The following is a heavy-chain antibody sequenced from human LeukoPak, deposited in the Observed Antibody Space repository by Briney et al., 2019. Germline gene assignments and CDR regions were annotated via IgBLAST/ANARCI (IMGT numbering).Heavy chain of an antibody. V-gene: IGHV1-18*01. CDR3: ARVRHEDYYDSSGYYAY. CDR2: ISAYNGNT. Sequence: ASVKVSCKASGYTFTSYGISWVRQAPGQGLEWMGWISAYNGNTNYAQKLQGRVTMTTDTSTSTAYMELRSLRSDDTAVYYCARVRHEDYYDSSGYYAYWGQGTLVTVSS. J-gene: IGHJ4*02. CDR1: GYTFTSYG. D-gene: IGHD3-22*01.